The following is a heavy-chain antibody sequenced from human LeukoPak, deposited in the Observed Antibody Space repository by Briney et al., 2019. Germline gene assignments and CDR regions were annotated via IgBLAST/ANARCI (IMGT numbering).Heavy chain of an antibody. Sequence: GGSLRLSCAASGFTFSSYAMHWVRQAPGKGLEWVAVISYDGSNKYYADSVKGRFTISRDNSRNTLHLQMNSLRAEDTAVYYCARGIAVAGTFGWFDPWGQGTLVTVSS. CDR1: GFTFSSYA. V-gene: IGHV3-30-3*01. CDR2: ISYDGSNK. CDR3: ARGIAVAGTFGWFDP. D-gene: IGHD6-19*01. J-gene: IGHJ5*02.